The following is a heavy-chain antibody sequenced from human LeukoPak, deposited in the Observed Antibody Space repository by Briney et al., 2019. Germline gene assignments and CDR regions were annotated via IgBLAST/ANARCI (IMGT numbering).Heavy chain of an antibody. J-gene: IGHJ4*02. CDR2: IYPGDSET. CDR3: ARRDHYGSGSYYHSDY. Sequence: GPSLHISSQGSGYGFTTCWIGWVRPMPGKGMEWMGIIYPGDSETTYSPSFQGQVTISADRSISTAYLQWSSLKASDTAMYYCARRDHYGSGSYYHSDYWGQGTLVTVSS. V-gene: IGHV5-51*01. D-gene: IGHD3-10*01. CDR1: GYGFTTCW.